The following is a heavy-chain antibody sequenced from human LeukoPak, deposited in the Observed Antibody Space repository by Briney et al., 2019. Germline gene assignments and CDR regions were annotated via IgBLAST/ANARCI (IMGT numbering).Heavy chain of an antibody. Sequence: ASVKVSCKASGYAFSNFGISWVRQAPGQGLEWMGWISAYNGNTKYAQKLQGRVTMTTDTSTSTAYMVLRSLRSDDTAIYYCARDIYYYYSSAYYYFDYWGQGTLVTVSS. V-gene: IGHV1-18*01. CDR1: GYAFSNFG. CDR2: ISAYNGNT. J-gene: IGHJ4*02. D-gene: IGHD3-22*01. CDR3: ARDIYYYYSSAYYYFDY.